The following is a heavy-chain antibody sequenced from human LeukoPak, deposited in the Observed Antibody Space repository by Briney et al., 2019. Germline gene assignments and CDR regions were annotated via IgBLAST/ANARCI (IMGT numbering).Heavy chain of an antibody. CDR3: ARDSIAAAGFDY. V-gene: IGHV3-33*01. D-gene: IGHD6-13*01. CDR2: IWYDGSNK. Sequence: GGSLRLSCAASGFTFSSYGMHWVRQAPGKGLEWVAVIWYDGSNKYYADPVKGRFTISRDNSKNTLYLQMNSLRAEDTAVYYCARDSIAAAGFDYWGQGTLVTVSS. J-gene: IGHJ4*02. CDR1: GFTFSSYG.